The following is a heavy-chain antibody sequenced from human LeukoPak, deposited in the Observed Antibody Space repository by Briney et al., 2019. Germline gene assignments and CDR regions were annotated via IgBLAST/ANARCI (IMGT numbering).Heavy chain of an antibody. CDR3: AGDDRYSSGWYDFDY. J-gene: IGHJ4*02. CDR1: GYTFTSYG. Sequence: EASVRVSCKASGYTFTSYGISWVRQAPGQGLEWMGWISAYNGNTNYAQKLQGRVTMTTDTSTSTAYMELRSLRSDDTAVYYCAGDDRYSSGWYDFDYWGQGTLVTVSS. D-gene: IGHD6-19*01. V-gene: IGHV1-18*01. CDR2: ISAYNGNT.